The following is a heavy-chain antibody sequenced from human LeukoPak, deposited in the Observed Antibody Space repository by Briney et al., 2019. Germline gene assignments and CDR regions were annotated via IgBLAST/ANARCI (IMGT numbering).Heavy chain of an antibody. D-gene: IGHD2-2*02. J-gene: IGHJ4*02. V-gene: IGHV4-61*02. CDR1: GDSITSGRYY. CDR3: ARCFTDNTFFET. Sequence: SQTLSLTCTVSGDSITSGRYYWGWIRQPPGKGLEWIGRIYSSGNTDYHPYIVALKSRVTLPLDTSKSQFFLDLTCVTAADTAVYYCARCFTDNTFFETRGPGTLGTVSS. CDR2: IYSSGNT.